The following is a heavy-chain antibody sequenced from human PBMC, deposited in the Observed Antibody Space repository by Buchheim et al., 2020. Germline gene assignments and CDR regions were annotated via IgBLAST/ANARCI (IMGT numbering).Heavy chain of an antibody. CDR1: GGSISSGGYY. Sequence: QVQLQESGPGLVKPSQTLSLTCTVSGGSISSGGYYWSWNRQHPGKGLEWIGYIYYSGSTYYNPSLKSRVTISVDTSKNQFSLKLSSVTAADTAVYYCARDIRVAGYYYYGMDVWGQGTT. D-gene: IGHD3-10*01. CDR2: IYYSGST. CDR3: ARDIRVAGYYYYGMDV. V-gene: IGHV4-31*03. J-gene: IGHJ6*02.